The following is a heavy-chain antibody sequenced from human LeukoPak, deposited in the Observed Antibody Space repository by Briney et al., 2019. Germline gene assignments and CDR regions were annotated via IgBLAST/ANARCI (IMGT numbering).Heavy chain of an antibody. J-gene: IGHJ6*03. V-gene: IGHV3-15*01. CDR1: GFTFINAW. D-gene: IGHD4-11*01. Sequence: GGSLRLSCVDSGFTFINAWMAWVHQAPGKGLEWIGRIKSKIDGGTTDYAAPVKGRLTISRDDSKNTLYLQMNSLKTEDTAVYYCTTDHQTTVSPYYYYYYMDVWGKGTTVTVPS. CDR2: IKSKIDGGTT. CDR3: TTDHQTTVSPYYYYYYMDV.